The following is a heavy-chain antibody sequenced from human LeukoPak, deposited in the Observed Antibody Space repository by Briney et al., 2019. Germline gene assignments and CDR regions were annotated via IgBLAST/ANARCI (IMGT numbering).Heavy chain of an antibody. J-gene: IGHJ4*02. Sequence: KPGGSLRLSCAASGFTFSNAWMSWVRQVPGKGLEWVGRIKSKTDGGTTDYAAPVKGRFTISRDDSKNTLYLQMNSLKTEDTAVYYCTTDPTYYYDSSGYYHLDYWGQGTLVTVSS. V-gene: IGHV3-15*01. CDR3: TTDPTYYYDSSGYYHLDY. D-gene: IGHD3-22*01. CDR1: GFTFSNAW. CDR2: IKSKTDGGTT.